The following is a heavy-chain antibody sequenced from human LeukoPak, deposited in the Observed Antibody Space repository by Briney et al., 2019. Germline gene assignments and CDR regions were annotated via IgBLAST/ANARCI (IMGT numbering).Heavy chain of an antibody. V-gene: IGHV3-48*04. Sequence: GGSLRLSCAASGFIFSSYSMKWVRQAPGKGLEWVSYISSSSTTIYYADSVKGRFTISRDNAKNSLYLQMNSLRAEDTAVYYCASRNSKWLVNYFDYWGQGTLVTVSS. CDR2: ISSSSTTI. CDR1: GFIFSSYS. D-gene: IGHD6-19*01. CDR3: ASRNSKWLVNYFDY. J-gene: IGHJ4*02.